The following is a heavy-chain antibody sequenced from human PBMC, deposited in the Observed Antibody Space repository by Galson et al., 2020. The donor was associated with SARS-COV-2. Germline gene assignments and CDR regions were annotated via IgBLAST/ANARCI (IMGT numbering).Heavy chain of an antibody. V-gene: IGHV3-9*01. Sequence: GGSLRLSCAASGFTFDDYAMHWVRQAPGKGLEWVSGISWNSGSIGYADSVKGRFTISRDNAKNSLYLQMNSLRAEDTALYYCAKDIGFGDPLAGYYYGMDVWGQGTTVTVSS. J-gene: IGHJ6*02. CDR3: AKDIGFGDPLAGYYYGMDV. CDR2: ISWNSGSI. CDR1: GFTFDDYA. D-gene: IGHD3-10*01.